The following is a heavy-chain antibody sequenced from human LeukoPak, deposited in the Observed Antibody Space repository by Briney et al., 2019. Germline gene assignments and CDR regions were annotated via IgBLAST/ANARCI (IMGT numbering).Heavy chain of an antibody. V-gene: IGHV3-21*01. CDR1: GFTFTTYS. Sequence: GGSLRLSCAASGFTFTTYSMNWVRRAPGKGLEWVSSISSSSRYISYADSVKGRFTISRDNAKSSLYLQMNSLRAEDTAVYYCARDTEDRRYFDCWGQGTLVTVSS. D-gene: IGHD2-15*01. CDR3: ARDTEDRRYFDC. CDR2: ISSSSRYI. J-gene: IGHJ4*02.